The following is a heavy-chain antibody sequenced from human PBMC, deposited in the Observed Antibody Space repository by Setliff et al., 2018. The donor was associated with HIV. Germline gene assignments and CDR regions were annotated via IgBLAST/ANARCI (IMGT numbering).Heavy chain of an antibody. J-gene: IGHJ4*02. D-gene: IGHD3-3*01. CDR3: ASLFRLSGFWISFLPDY. Sequence: PSETLSLTCTVSGDSVSRSNYYWAWIRQPPGKGLEWIGSIDYNEITYYNPSLKSRVTLSVDTPKNQFSLYLSPVTASDTAVYYCASLFRLSGFWISFLPDYWGQGILVTVSS. CDR2: IDYNEIT. CDR1: GDSVSRSNYY. V-gene: IGHV4-39*01.